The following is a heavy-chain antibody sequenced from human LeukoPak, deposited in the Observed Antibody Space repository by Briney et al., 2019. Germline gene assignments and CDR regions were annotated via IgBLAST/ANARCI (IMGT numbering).Heavy chain of an antibody. V-gene: IGHV4-34*01. CDR2: INHSGTI. Sequence: PSETLSLTCAVYGGSFRGYYWSWIPQPPGKGREWMGEINHSGTINYNPALKSRVTISVQTSKNQFSLKLSSVTAADTAVYCCARAGDTAMVHPVMYYFDYWGQGTLVTVSS. D-gene: IGHD5-18*01. CDR1: GGSFRGYY. CDR3: ARAGDTAMVHPVMYYFDY. J-gene: IGHJ4*02.